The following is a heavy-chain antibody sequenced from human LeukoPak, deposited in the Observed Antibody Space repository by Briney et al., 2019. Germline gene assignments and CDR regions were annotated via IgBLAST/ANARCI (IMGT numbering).Heavy chain of an antibody. CDR1: GGSISSDY. V-gene: IGHV4-59*01. Sequence: SETLSLTCTVSGGSISSDYWSWIRQPPGKGLEWIGNIYNGGSTNYNPSLTSRVTISVDTSKNQFSLKLSSVTAADTAVYYCARGDSSGYHTDYWGQGTLVTVSS. CDR2: IYNGGST. D-gene: IGHD3-22*01. J-gene: IGHJ4*02. CDR3: ARGDSSGYHTDY.